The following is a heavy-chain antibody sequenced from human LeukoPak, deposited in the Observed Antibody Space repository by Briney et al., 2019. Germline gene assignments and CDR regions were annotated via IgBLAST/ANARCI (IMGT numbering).Heavy chain of an antibody. Sequence: PSETLSLTCAVYGGSFSGYYWSWIRQPPGKGLEWIGEINHSGSTNYNPSLKSRVTISVDTSKNQFSLKLSSVTAADTAVYYCAGFLPNTIFGVVTNSYFDYWGQGTLVTVSS. J-gene: IGHJ4*02. CDR2: INHSGST. CDR1: GGSFSGYY. D-gene: IGHD3-3*01. V-gene: IGHV4-34*01. CDR3: AGFLPNTIFGVVTNSYFDY.